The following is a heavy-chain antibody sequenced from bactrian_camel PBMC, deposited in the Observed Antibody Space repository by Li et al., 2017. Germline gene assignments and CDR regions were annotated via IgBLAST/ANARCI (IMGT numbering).Heavy chain of an antibody. CDR3: AAALRGVACPGLPARGYPYNY. Sequence: VQLVESGGGLVQPGGSLKLSCAAPGYTYNRNCMAWFRQAPGKEREGVARIATGSGNTYYADSVKGRFTIPKDNAKNTLYLQMNSLKPEDTAMYYCAAALRGVACPGLPARGYPYNYWGQGTQVTVS. V-gene: IGHV3S1*01. J-gene: IGHJ4*01. CDR2: IATGSGNT. CDR1: GYTYNRNC. D-gene: IGHD3*01.